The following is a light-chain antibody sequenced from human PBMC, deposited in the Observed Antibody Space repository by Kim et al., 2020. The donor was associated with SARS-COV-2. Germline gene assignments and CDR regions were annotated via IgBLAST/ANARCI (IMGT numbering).Light chain of an antibody. V-gene: IGKV3D-15*01. CDR2: GAS. CDR3: QQYKQWPLN. J-gene: IGKJ4*01. CDR1: QSISES. Sequence: VSPGERATLSCRASQSISESLACYQVKLGQAPRLLIYGASTRATGVPARFSGSGSGTEFTLTISSLQSEDFAVYYCQQYKQWPLNFGGGTKVDIK.